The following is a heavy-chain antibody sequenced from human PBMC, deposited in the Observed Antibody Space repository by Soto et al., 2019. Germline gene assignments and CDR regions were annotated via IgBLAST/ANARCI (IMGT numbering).Heavy chain of an antibody. CDR1: RFTFGGYA. Sequence: PGGSLRLSCSASRFTFGGYAMSWVRQAPGKGLEWVSGITGNAANTVYADSVKGRFTISRDNSKNALYLQLNSLRAEDTAVYFCAKAARDCGGDCYSSYFDSWGQGALV. J-gene: IGHJ4*02. D-gene: IGHD2-21*02. CDR3: AKAARDCGGDCYSSYFDS. CDR2: ITGNAANT. V-gene: IGHV3-23*01.